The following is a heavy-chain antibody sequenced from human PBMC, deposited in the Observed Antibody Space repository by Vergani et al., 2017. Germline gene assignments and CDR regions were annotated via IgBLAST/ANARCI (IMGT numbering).Heavy chain of an antibody. J-gene: IGHJ4*02. CDR3: ARGASGDYVSSFDY. D-gene: IGHD4-17*01. V-gene: IGHV3-30-3*01. CDR1: GFTFSSYA. CDR2: ISYDGSNK. Sequence: QVQLVESGGGVVQPGRSLRLSCAASGFTFSSYATHWVCQAPGKGLGWVAVISYDGSNKYYADSVKGRFTISRDNSKKTLYLQMNSLRAEDTAVYYCARGASGDYVSSFDYWGQGTLVTVSS.